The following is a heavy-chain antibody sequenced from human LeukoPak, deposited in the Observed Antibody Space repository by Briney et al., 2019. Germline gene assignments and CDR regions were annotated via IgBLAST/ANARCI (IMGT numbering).Heavy chain of an antibody. CDR1: GASISRGTYH. Sequence: PSETLSLTCSVSGASISRGTYHWSWIRQAAGKGLEWIGRIYSSGAPSYNPSLQSRVTTSGDTSKNQFALKLTSVTAADTAVYYCAREDVDTGSDYWGQGILVTVSS. J-gene: IGHJ4*02. V-gene: IGHV4-61*02. D-gene: IGHD5-18*01. CDR3: AREDVDTGSDY. CDR2: IYSSGAP.